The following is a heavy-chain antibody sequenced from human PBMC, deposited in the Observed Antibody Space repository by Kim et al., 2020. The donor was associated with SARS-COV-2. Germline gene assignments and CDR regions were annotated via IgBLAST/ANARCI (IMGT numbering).Heavy chain of an antibody. J-gene: IGHJ3*01. D-gene: IGHD6-19*01. CDR2: IWYDGSKK. V-gene: IGHV3-33*01. CDR3: ARASPGMGVSDTWAGALDV. Sequence: GGSLRLSCTASGFTFRSYGMHWVRQAPGKGLEWAAIIWYDGSKKYYADSVKGRFTISRDNSKNTLYLQMDSLRAEDTAVYYCARASPGMGVSDTWAGALDVWGQGTTVTVSS. CDR1: GFTFRSYG.